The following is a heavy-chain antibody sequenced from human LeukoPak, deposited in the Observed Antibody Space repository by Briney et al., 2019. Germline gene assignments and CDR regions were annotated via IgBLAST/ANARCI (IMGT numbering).Heavy chain of an antibody. D-gene: IGHD5/OR15-5a*01. V-gene: IGHV3-73*01. CDR2: IRSKVNNYAT. CDR3: TTVSRTPDADY. CDR1: GFTFSSYS. Sequence: AGGSVRLSCAASGFTFSSYSMNWVRQASGTGLEWVGRIRSKVNNYATAYAASVQGRFTVSRDDSKNTASLQMNSLKTEDTAVYYCTTVSRTPDADYWGQGTLVTVSS. J-gene: IGHJ4*02.